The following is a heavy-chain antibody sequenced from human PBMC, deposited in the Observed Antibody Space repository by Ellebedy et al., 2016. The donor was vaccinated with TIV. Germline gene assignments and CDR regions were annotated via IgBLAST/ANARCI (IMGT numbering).Heavy chain of an antibody. CDR1: GFNFNSYW. J-gene: IGHJ5*02. CDR3: ARRGSYGDYAVQINSWLDT. D-gene: IGHD4-17*01. Sequence: GGSLRLSCAASGFNFNSYWMGWVRQAPGKGLEWVANIYQDGSDQYYVDSVKGRFTISRDNVNKSLFLQMNSLRVEDTAVYYCARRGSYGDYAVQINSWLDTWGQGTPVTVSS. CDR2: IYQDGSDQ. V-gene: IGHV3-7*01.